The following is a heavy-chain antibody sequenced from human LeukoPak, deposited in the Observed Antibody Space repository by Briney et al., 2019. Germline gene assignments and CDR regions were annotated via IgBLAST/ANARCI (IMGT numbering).Heavy chain of an antibody. V-gene: IGHV1-69*02. CDR1: GGTFSSYT. CDR3: ARGIAEDYGGNSHVDY. Sequence: SVKVSCEASGGTFSSYTISWVRQAPGQGLEWMGRIIPILGIANYAQKFQGRVTITADKSTSTAYMELSSLRSEDTAVYYCARGIAEDYGGNSHVDYWGQGTLVTVSS. D-gene: IGHD4-23*01. J-gene: IGHJ4*02. CDR2: IIPILGIA.